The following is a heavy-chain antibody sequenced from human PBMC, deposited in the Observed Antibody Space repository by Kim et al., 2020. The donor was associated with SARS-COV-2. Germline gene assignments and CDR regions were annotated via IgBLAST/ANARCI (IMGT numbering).Heavy chain of an antibody. V-gene: IGHV3-21*01. Sequence: GGSLRLSCAASGFTFSSCDINWVRQTPGKGLEWVADISCDRRHTNYADSVKGRFTISRDNAKNSLYLQMNSLRAEDTALYYCARDRESQARGGGMDVCG. CDR2: ISCDRRHT. CDR1: GFTFSSCD. D-gene: IGHD2-15*01. J-gene: IGHJ6*02. CDR3: ARDRESQARGGGMDV.